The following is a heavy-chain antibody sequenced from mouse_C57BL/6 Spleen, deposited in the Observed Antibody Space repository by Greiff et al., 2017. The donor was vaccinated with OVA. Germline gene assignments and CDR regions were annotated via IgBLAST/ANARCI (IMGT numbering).Heavy chain of an antibody. CDR2: ISSGGDYI. CDR3: TRGEIGLPRLTGFAY. Sequence: EVQLVESGEGLVKPGGSLKLSCAASGFTFSSYAMSWVRQTPEKRLEWVAYISSGGDYIYYADTVKGRFTISRDNARNTLYLQMSSLKSEDTAMYYCTRGEIGLPRLTGFAYWGQGTLVTVSA. J-gene: IGHJ3*01. V-gene: IGHV5-9-1*02. D-gene: IGHD2-4*01. CDR1: GFTFSSYA.